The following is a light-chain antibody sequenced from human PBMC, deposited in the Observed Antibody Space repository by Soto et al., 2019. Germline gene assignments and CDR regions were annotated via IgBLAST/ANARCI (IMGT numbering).Light chain of an antibody. Sequence: PGQRATLSCRASQSISTYLAWYQVKPGQAPRLLIYDASSRATGVPARFSGSGSGTEFTLTISSLQSEDFAVYYCQQYGDWPLTFGGGTKVDI. V-gene: IGKV3D-15*01. J-gene: IGKJ4*01. CDR2: DAS. CDR3: QQYGDWPLT. CDR1: QSISTY.